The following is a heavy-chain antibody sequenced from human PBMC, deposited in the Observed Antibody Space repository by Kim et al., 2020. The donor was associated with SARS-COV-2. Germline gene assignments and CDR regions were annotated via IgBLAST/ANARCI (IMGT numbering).Heavy chain of an antibody. J-gene: IGHJ6*02. CDR1: GGSISSSSYY. V-gene: IGHV4-39*01. CDR3: ARLLTGDSYCYYYYGMDV. Sequence: SETLSLTCTVSGGSISSSSYYWGWIRQPPGKGLEWIGSIYYSGSTYYNPSLKSRVTISVDTSKNQFSLKLSSVTAADTAVYYCARLLTGDSYCYYYYGMDVWGQGTTVTVSS. D-gene: IGHD3-9*01. CDR2: IYYSGST.